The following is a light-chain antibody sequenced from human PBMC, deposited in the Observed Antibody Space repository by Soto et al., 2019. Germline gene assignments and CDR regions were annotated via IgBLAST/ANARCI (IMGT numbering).Light chain of an antibody. CDR1: QSISNNY. V-gene: IGKV3-20*01. J-gene: IGKJ1*01. Sequence: EIVLMQSPGTLSLSPGERATLSCRASQSISNNYLAWYQQKPGQTPRLLIYGVSSRATGIPDRFSGSGSGTDFTLTISRLEPEDFAVYYCQQYGGSRTFGQGTKVEIK. CDR2: GVS. CDR3: QQYGGSRT.